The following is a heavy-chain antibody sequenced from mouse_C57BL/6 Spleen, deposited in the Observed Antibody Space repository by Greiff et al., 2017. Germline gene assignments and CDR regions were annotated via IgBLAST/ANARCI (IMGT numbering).Heavy chain of an antibody. CDR1: GFTFSDYY. V-gene: IGHV5-16*01. Sequence: EVKVVESEGGLVQPGSSMKLSCTASGFTFSDYYMAWVRQVPEKGLEWVANINYDGSSTYYLDSLKSRFIISRDNAKNILYLQMSSLKSEDTATYYCARDPYDGYYFDYWGQGTTLTVSS. D-gene: IGHD2-12*01. CDR3: ARDPYDGYYFDY. J-gene: IGHJ2*01. CDR2: INYDGSST.